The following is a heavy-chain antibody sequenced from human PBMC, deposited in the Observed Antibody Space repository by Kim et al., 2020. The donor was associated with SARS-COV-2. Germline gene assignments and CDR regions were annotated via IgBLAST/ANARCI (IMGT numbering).Heavy chain of an antibody. D-gene: IGHD2-15*01. Sequence: SETLSLTCAVYGGSFSGYYWNWIRQPPGKGLEWIGEINHSGSTNYNPSLKSRVTISVDTSKNQLSLKLSSVIAADTAVYYCARGRVGYCSGGRCYSPRGGNWFDPWGQGTLVTVSS. CDR2: INHSGST. J-gene: IGHJ5*02. CDR1: GGSFSGYY. V-gene: IGHV4-34*01. CDR3: ARGRVGYCSGGRCYSPRGGNWFDP.